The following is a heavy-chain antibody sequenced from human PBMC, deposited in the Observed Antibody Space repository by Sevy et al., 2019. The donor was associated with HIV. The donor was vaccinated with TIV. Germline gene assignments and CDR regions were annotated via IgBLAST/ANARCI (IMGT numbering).Heavy chain of an antibody. Sequence: ASVKVSCKASGYTFNSYRISWVRQAPGQGLEWMGWISDYNGYTNYAHKFQGRVTMSTETSTRTAYMELRSLRSDDTAVYFCAREGYYYRSGTYRPPNYYGMDVWGQGTAVTVSS. CDR2: ISDYNGYT. CDR1: GYTFNSYR. J-gene: IGHJ6*02. D-gene: IGHD3-10*01. V-gene: IGHV1-18*01. CDR3: AREGYYYRSGTYRPPNYYGMDV.